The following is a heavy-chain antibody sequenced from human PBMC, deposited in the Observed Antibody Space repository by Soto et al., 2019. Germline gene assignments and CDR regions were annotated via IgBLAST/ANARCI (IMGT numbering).Heavy chain of an antibody. Sequence: GGSLRLSCAASGFTFSSYAMTWVRQAPGQGLEWVSSISRNGAGTFYADSVKGRYLISRDSSKSTLYLQMNSLRVEDTALYYCARDASYYSLWSGYYPSRNGMDVWGQGTTVIVSS. CDR1: GFTFSSYA. CDR2: ISRNGAGT. D-gene: IGHD3-3*01. J-gene: IGHJ6*02. CDR3: ARDASYYSLWSGYYPSRNGMDV. V-gene: IGHV3-23*01.